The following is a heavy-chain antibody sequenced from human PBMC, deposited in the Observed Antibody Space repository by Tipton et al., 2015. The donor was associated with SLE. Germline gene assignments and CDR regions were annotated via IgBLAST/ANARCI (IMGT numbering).Heavy chain of an antibody. CDR3: ARVGGYGNYFDY. Sequence: LSLTCTVSGGSISSYYWSWIRQPPGKGLEWIGYIYTSGSTNYNPSLKSRVTISVDTSKNQFSLKLSSVTAADTAVYYCARVGGYGNYFDYWGQGTLVTVSS. CDR1: GGSISSYY. D-gene: IGHD5-12*01. V-gene: IGHV4-59*01. J-gene: IGHJ4*02. CDR2: IYTSGST.